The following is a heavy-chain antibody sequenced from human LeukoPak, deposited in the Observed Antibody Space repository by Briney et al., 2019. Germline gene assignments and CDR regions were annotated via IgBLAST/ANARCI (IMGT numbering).Heavy chain of an antibody. CDR3: ARGPYCSGGSCYARTFDY. V-gene: IGHV4-34*01. J-gene: IGHJ4*02. Sequence: PSETLSLTCAVYGGSFSGYYWSWIRQPPGKGLEWIGEINHSGSTNYNPSLKSRVTISVDTSKNLFSLKLSSVTAADTAVYYCARGPYCSGGSCYARTFDYWGQGTLVTVSS. CDR1: GGSFSGYY. CDR2: INHSGST. D-gene: IGHD2-15*01.